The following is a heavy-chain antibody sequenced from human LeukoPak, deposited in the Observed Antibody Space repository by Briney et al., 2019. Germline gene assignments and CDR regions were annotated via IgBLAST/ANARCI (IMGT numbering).Heavy chain of an antibody. CDR3: AREYGNRVYDY. CDR1: GFTFSSYG. CDR2: IWYDGSNK. J-gene: IGHJ4*02. V-gene: IGHV3-33*01. D-gene: IGHD1-14*01. Sequence: GRSLRLSCAASGFTFSSYGMHWVRQAPGKGLEWVALIWYDGSNKYYADSVKGRLTISRDNSKNTLYLQMNSLRAEDTAVYYCAREYGNRVYDYWGQGTLVTVSS.